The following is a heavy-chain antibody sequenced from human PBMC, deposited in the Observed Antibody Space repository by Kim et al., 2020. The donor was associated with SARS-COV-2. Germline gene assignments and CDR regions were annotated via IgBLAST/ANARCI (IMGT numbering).Heavy chain of an antibody. CDR3: AREGVGATDY. D-gene: IGHD1-26*01. CDR2: ST. V-gene: IGHV3-53*04. Sequence: STYYADYVKCLLTISRHNAKNTLYLQRNSLGAEDTAVYYCAREGVGATDYWGQGTLVTVSS. J-gene: IGHJ4*02.